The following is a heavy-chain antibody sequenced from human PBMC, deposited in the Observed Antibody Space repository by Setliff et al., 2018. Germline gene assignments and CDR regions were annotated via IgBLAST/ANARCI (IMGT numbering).Heavy chain of an antibody. Sequence: GGSLRLSCAASGFTFSSYWMHWVRQAPGKGLVWVSRINSDGSTTSYADSVKGRFTASRDNAKNSLYLQMNSLRAEDTAVYYCARASVRYYDSSGFNYWGQGTLVTVSS. D-gene: IGHD3-22*01. J-gene: IGHJ4*02. CDR1: GFTFSSYW. CDR3: ARASVRYYDSSGFNY. CDR2: INSDGSTT. V-gene: IGHV3-74*01.